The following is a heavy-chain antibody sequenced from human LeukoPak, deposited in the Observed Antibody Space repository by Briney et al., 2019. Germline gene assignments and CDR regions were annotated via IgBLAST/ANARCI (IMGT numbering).Heavy chain of an antibody. CDR1: GGSISNYY. Sequence: SETLSLTCTVSGGSISNYYWSWIRQPPTKGLECIGYIYYSGSTNYNPSLKSRVTISVDTSKNQFSLKLGSVTAADTPVYYCARIIIGSGRSEGTNWFDPWGQGTLVTVSS. CDR2: IYYSGST. D-gene: IGHD6-19*01. CDR3: ARIIIGSGRSEGTNWFDP. J-gene: IGHJ5*02. V-gene: IGHV4-59*01.